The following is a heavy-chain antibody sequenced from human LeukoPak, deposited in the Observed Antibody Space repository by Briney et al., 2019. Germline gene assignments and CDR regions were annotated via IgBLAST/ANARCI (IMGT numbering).Heavy chain of an antibody. J-gene: IGHJ4*02. D-gene: IGHD6-19*01. V-gene: IGHV1-18*04. CDR2: TSYNGNT. CDR3: ARHSGSGWQALGY. CDR1: GYTFSNYG. Sequence: ASVEVSCKASGYTFSNYGISWVRQAPGLGLEWMGWTSYNGNTNYAQKFQDRVTMTTDTSTTTAYMELRSLESDDTAVYYCARHSGSGWQALGYWGQGTLVTVSS.